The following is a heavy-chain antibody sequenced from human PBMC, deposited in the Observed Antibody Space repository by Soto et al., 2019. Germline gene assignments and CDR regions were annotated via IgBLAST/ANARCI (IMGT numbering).Heavy chain of an antibody. Sequence: QVKLEQSAADVRKPGASMKVSCQASGYTFTDSHIHWIRQAPGHGLQWMGWIDPDSGGTDYSQLVQGRVTLTTGTSTKTVLLGRRGLTSDDTAVYYCARDPTSKFSESYFDHWGKGTLVTVSS. CDR1: GYTFTDSH. J-gene: IGHJ4*02. V-gene: IGHV1-2*02. CDR3: ARDPTSKFSESYFDH. CDR2: IDPDSGGT. D-gene: IGHD1-26*01.